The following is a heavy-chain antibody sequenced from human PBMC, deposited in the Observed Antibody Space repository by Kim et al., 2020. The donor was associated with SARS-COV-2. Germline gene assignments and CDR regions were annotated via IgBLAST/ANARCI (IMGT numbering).Heavy chain of an antibody. D-gene: IGHD3-3*01. V-gene: IGHV3-30*01. J-gene: IGHJ4*02. CDR3: ARDPFDFWSGYILDY. Sequence: DAVKGRFTISRDNSKNTLYLQMNSLRAEDTAVYYCARDPFDFWSGYILDYWGQGTLVTVSS.